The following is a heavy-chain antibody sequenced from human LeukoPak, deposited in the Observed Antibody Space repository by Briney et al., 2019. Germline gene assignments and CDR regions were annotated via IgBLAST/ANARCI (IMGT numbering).Heavy chain of an antibody. Sequence: PGGSLRLSCAASGLTFSTYRMNWVRQAPGKGLEWVTHISRWSSATYYADSVKGRFTISRDNAKNSLYLKLNSLRDEDSAVYYCARVSGSGWFPDYWGQGTLVTVSS. CDR3: ARVSGSGWFPDY. D-gene: IGHD6-19*01. V-gene: IGHV3-48*02. CDR2: ISRWSSAT. CDR1: GLTFSTYR. J-gene: IGHJ4*02.